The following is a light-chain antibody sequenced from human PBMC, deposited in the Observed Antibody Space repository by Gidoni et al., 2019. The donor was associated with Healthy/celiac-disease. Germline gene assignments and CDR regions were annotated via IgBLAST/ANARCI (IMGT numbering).Light chain of an antibody. CDR2: DAS. Sequence: EIVLTQSPATLSLCPGDRATLTCRASQSVSSYLAWYQQKPGQAPRLLIYDASNRATGIPARFSGSGSGTDFTLTISSLEPEYFAVYYCQQRSNWPPSITFGQGTRLEIK. CDR1: QSVSSY. CDR3: QQRSNWPPSIT. V-gene: IGKV3-11*01. J-gene: IGKJ5*01.